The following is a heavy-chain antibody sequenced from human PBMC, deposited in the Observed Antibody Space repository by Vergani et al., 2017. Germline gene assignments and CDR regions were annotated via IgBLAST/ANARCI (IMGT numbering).Heavy chain of an antibody. Sequence: QVQLQESGPGLVKPSGTLSLTCAVSGGSISSSNWWSWVRQPPGKGLEWIGEIYHSGSTNYNPSLESRVTISVDKSKNQFSLKLSSVTAADTAVYYCARDRRPTAAHYYGMDVWGQGTTVTVSS. D-gene: IGHD6-25*01. CDR1: GGSISSSNW. CDR2: IYHSGST. CDR3: ARDRRPTAAHYYGMDV. J-gene: IGHJ6*02. V-gene: IGHV4-4*02.